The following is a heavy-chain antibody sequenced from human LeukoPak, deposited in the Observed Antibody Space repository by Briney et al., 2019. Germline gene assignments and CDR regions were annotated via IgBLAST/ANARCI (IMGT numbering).Heavy chain of an antibody. D-gene: IGHD3-10*01. V-gene: IGHV3-21*01. CDR3: AREGCYGSGSYYPNWFDP. J-gene: IGHJ5*02. Sequence: PGGSLRLSCAASGFTFSSYSMNWVRQAPGKGLEWVSSISSSSSYIYYADSVKGRFTISRDNAKNSLYLQMNSLRAEDTAVYYCAREGCYGSGSYYPNWFDPWGQGTLVTVSS. CDR1: GFTFSSYS. CDR2: ISSSSSYI.